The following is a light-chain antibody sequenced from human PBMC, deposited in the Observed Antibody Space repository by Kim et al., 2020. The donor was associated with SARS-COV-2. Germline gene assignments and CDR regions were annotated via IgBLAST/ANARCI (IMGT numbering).Light chain of an antibody. J-gene: IGKJ5*01. Sequence: LSPGERPTPSCSARQSVSRFLAWYQQTPGQAPRLLIYAASTRATGIPARFSGSGSGTDFTLTISSLEAEDFAVYYCQQRSSWPITFGQGTRLEIK. CDR1: QSVSRF. CDR3: QQRSSWPIT. CDR2: AAS. V-gene: IGKV3-11*01.